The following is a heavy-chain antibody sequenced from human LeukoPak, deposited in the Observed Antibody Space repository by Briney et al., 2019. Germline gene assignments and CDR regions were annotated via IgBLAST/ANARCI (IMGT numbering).Heavy chain of an antibody. CDR2: IYYSGST. D-gene: IGHD2-21*02. CDR3: ARHAYCGGDCKESLPEYFQH. Sequence: SETLSLTCTVSVGPISSSRYYWGWIRQPPGKGLEWIGWIYYSGSTYYNRSLKIHLPISVDTSETQFSLKLSSVTAADTAVYYCARHAYCGGDCKESLPEYFQHWGQGTLVTASS. CDR1: VGPISSSRYY. V-gene: IGHV4-39*01. J-gene: IGHJ1*01.